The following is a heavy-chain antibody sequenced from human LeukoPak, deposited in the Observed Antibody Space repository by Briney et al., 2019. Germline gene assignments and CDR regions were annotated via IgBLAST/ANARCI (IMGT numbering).Heavy chain of an antibody. CDR2: IGYDGSNK. V-gene: IGHV3-30*02. D-gene: IGHD2-2*01. CDR1: GFTFSSYG. J-gene: IGHJ4*02. CDR3: AKAYCASTICYGGGKIDY. Sequence: GGSLRLPCGASGFTFSSYGMHWVRQAPGKGPEWVAFIGYDGSNKYYADSVKGRFTISRDDSKNTLYLQVNSLRPEDTAVYYCAKAYCASTICYGGGKIDYWGQGTLVTVSS.